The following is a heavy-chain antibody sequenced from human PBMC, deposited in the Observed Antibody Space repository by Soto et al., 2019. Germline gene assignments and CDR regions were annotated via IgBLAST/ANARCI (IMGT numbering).Heavy chain of an antibody. D-gene: IGHD3-9*01. CDR1: GGSISSSSYY. CDR2: IYYSGST. Sequence: QLQLQESGPGLVKPSETLSLTRTVSGGSISSSSYYWGWIRQPPGKGLEWIGSIYYSGSTYYNPSLKSRVTISVDTSKNQFSLKLSSVTAADTAVYYCASLPPYYDILTGYYAYYYYMDVWGKGTTVTVSS. CDR3: ASLPPYYDILTGYYAYYYYMDV. V-gene: IGHV4-39*01. J-gene: IGHJ6*03.